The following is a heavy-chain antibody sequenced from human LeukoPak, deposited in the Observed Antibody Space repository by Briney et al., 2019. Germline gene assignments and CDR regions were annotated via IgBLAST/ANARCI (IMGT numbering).Heavy chain of an antibody. CDR2: IKQDGSEK. CDR3: ASHYGDYSFFDY. CDR1: GFTFSSYW. Sequence: GGSLRLSCAASGFTFSSYWMSWVRQAPGKGLEWVANIKQDGSEKYYVDSVKGRFTISRDNAKNSLYLQMNSLRAEDTPVYYCASHYGDYSFFDYWGQGTLVTVSS. D-gene: IGHD4-17*01. J-gene: IGHJ4*02. V-gene: IGHV3-7*02.